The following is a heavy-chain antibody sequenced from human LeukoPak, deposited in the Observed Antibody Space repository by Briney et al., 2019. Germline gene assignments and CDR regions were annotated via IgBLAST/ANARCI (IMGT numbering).Heavy chain of an antibody. CDR2: IYSGGST. Sequence: GGSLRLSCTASRFRLDNFGLYWVRQAPGKGLEWVSVIYSGGSTYYADSVKGRFTISRDNSKNTLYLQMNSLRAEDTAVYYCAKLSEIAAAGPEDAFDIWGQGTMVTVSS. V-gene: IGHV3-NL1*01. J-gene: IGHJ3*02. CDR3: AKLSEIAAAGPEDAFDI. CDR1: RFRLDNFG. D-gene: IGHD6-13*01.